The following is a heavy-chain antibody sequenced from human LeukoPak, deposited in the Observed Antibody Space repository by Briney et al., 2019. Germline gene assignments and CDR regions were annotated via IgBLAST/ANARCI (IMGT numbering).Heavy chain of an antibody. J-gene: IGHJ4*02. CDR3: ARLAMIQAYSTEDY. V-gene: IGHV3-30*02. CDR1: GFTFSYYG. D-gene: IGHD4-11*01. Sequence: PGGSLRLSCAASGFTFSYYGMHWVRQAPGKGLEWVAFLRYDGGDKYYADSVKGRFIVSRDNSKNMLYLQMNSLRAEDTAMYYCARLAMIQAYSTEDYWGQGTLVTVSS. CDR2: LRYDGGDK.